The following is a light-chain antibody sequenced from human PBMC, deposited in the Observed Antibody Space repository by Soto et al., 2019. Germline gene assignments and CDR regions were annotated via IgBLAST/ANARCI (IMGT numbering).Light chain of an antibody. Sequence: QSVLTQPPSVSEAPRQRVTISCSGSSSNIGNNAVNWYQQLPGKAPKLLIYYDDLLPSGVSDRFSGSKSGTSASLAISGLPSEDEADYYCAAWDDSLNGPVLGGGTKLTVL. CDR3: AAWDDSLNGPV. J-gene: IGLJ3*02. CDR1: SSNIGNNA. CDR2: YDD. V-gene: IGLV1-36*01.